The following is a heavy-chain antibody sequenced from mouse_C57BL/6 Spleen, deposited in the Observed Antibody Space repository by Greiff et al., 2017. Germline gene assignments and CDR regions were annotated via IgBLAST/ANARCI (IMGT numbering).Heavy chain of an antibody. CDR2: IYPGSGST. Sequence: QVQLQQPGAELVKPGASVKMSCKASGYTFTSYWITWVKQRPGQGLEWIGDIYPGSGSTNYNETFKSKATLTVDTSSSTAYMQLSSLTSEDSAVYYCARSDYGSAMDYWGQGTSVTVSS. J-gene: IGHJ4*01. CDR3: ARSDYGSAMDY. CDR1: GYTFTSYW. V-gene: IGHV1-55*01. D-gene: IGHD1-1*01.